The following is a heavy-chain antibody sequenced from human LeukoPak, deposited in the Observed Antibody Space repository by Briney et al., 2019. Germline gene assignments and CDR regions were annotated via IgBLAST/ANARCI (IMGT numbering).Heavy chain of an antibody. D-gene: IGHD3-10*01. CDR2: IYYSGST. CDR1: GGSISSYY. J-gene: IGHJ4*02. Sequence: SETLSPTCTVSGGSISSYYWSWIRQLPGKGLEWIGYIYYSGSTNYNPSLKSRVTISVDTSKNQFSLKLSSVTAADTAVYYCARHRILDYYGSGSTYFDYWGQGTLVTVSS. V-gene: IGHV4-59*08. CDR3: ARHRILDYYGSGSTYFDY.